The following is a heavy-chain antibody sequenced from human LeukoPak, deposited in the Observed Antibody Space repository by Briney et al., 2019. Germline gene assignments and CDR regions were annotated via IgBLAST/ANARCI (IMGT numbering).Heavy chain of an antibody. CDR1: GFTFSSYE. CDR2: IPGSGGST. CDR3: AKEPAYCGGDCYFLLDY. V-gene: IGHV3-23*01. J-gene: IGHJ4*02. Sequence: GGSLRLSCAASGFTFSSYEMNWVRQAPGKGLEWVSAIPGSGGSTYYADSVKGRFTISRDNSKNTLYLQMNNLRAEDTAVYYCAKEPAYCGGDCYFLLDYWGQGTLVTVSS. D-gene: IGHD2-21*02.